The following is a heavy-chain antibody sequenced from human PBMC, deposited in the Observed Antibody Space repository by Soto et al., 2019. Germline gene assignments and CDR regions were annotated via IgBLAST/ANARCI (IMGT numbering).Heavy chain of an antibody. D-gene: IGHD3-10*01. CDR2: IYHSGST. J-gene: IGHJ6*02. V-gene: IGHV4-38-2*01. CDR3: ARVGGYGMDV. CDR1: GYSISSGYY. Sequence: SETLSLTCAVSGYSISSGYYWGWIRQPPGKGLEWIGSIYHSGSTYNNPSLKSRVTISVDTSRNQFSLKLSSVTAADTAVYYCARVGGYGMDVWGQGTTVTVSS.